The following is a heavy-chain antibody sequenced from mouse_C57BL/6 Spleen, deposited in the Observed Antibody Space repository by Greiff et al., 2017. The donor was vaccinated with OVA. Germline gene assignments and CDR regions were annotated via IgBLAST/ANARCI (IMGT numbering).Heavy chain of an antibody. J-gene: IGHJ1*03. CDR2: IYPRSGNT. D-gene: IGHD3-3*01. CDR1: GYTFTSYG. Sequence: QVQLQQSGAELARPGALVKLSCKASGYTFTSYGISWVKQRTGQGLEWIGEIYPRSGNTYYNEKFKGKATLTADKSSSTAYMELRSLTSEDSAVYFCARRDPWYFDVWGTGTTVTVSS. V-gene: IGHV1-81*01. CDR3: ARRDPWYFDV.